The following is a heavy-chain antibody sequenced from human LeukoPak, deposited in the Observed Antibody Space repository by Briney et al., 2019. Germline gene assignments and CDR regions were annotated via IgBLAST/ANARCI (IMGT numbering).Heavy chain of an antibody. Sequence: SETLSLTCTVSGYSISSGYYWGWIRQPAGKGLEWIGRIYTSGSTNYNPSLKSRVTMSVDTSKNQFSLKLSSVTAADTAVYYCARGGVPAAPSIRGQGTMVTVSS. J-gene: IGHJ3*02. CDR2: IYTSGST. D-gene: IGHD2-2*01. V-gene: IGHV4-4*07. CDR3: ARGGVPAAPSI. CDR1: GYSISSGYY.